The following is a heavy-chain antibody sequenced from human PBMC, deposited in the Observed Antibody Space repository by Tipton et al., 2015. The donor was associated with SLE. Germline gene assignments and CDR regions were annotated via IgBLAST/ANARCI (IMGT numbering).Heavy chain of an antibody. J-gene: IGHJ3*02. CDR3: AGVSRDAFEI. CDR1: GGSFSGYY. Sequence: TLSLTCAVYGGSFSGYYWSWIRQPPGKGLEWIGEINHSGSTNYNPSLKSRVAISVDTSKNHFSLKLSSVTAADTAVYYCAGVSRDAFEIWGQGTMVTVSS. V-gene: IGHV4-34*01. D-gene: IGHD5/OR15-5a*01. CDR2: INHSGST.